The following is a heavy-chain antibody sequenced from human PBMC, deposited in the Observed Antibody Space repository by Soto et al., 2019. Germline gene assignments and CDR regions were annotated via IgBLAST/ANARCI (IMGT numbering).Heavy chain of an antibody. Sequence: GASVKVSCKASGYTFTTYGISWVRQDPGQGLQWMGWISAYNGNTNYAQTFQGRITMTTDTSTSTAYMELRSLRSDDTAVYYCARDPILTNSPASPVNWYFDLWGRGTLVTVSS. D-gene: IGHD2-8*01. CDR1: GYTFTTYG. CDR2: ISAYNGNT. CDR3: ARDPILTNSPASPVNWYFDL. V-gene: IGHV1-18*01. J-gene: IGHJ2*01.